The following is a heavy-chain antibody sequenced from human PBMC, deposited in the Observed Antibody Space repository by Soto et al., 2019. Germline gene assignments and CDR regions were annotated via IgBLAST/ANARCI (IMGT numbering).Heavy chain of an antibody. CDR2: IYYRSTWSF. CDR3: AGVTWFRSMDV. V-gene: IGHV6-1*01. J-gene: IGHJ6*02. D-gene: IGHD3-10*01. CDR1: VDSVSSNTAA. Sequence: SQTLSLTCAISVDSVSSNTAAWNWIRQSPSRGLEWLGRIYYRSTWSFDYALSVRSRITIAPDTSKNQFSLHLDSLTPEDTALYYCAGVTWFRSMDVWGQGTPVTVSS.